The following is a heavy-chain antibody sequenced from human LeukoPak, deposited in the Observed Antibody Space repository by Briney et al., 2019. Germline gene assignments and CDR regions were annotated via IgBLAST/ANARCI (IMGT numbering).Heavy chain of an antibody. D-gene: IGHD3-22*01. Sequence: PGGSLRLSCATSGFSFSSYAMSWVRQAPGKGLERVSAMSSSDDGRYYAASVRGRFTISRDNSKNTLYLQMNSLRAEDTAVYYCASTGYYYDSSGYYDYWGQGTLVTVSS. CDR3: ASTGYYYDSSGYYDY. CDR2: MSSSDDGR. V-gene: IGHV3-23*01. CDR1: GFSFSSYA. J-gene: IGHJ4*02.